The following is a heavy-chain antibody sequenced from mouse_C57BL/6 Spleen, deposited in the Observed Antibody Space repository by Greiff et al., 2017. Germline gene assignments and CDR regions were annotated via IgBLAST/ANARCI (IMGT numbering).Heavy chain of an antibody. D-gene: IGHD4-1*01. V-gene: IGHV1-18*01. Sequence: VQLKQSGPELVKPGASVKIPCKASGYTFTDYNMDWVKQSHGKSLEWIGDINPNNGGTIYNQKFKGKATLTVDKSSSTAYMELRSLTSEDTAVYYCASGTGRGFAYWGQGTLVTVSA. CDR1: GYTFTDYN. CDR2: INPNNGGT. CDR3: ASGTGRGFAY. J-gene: IGHJ3*01.